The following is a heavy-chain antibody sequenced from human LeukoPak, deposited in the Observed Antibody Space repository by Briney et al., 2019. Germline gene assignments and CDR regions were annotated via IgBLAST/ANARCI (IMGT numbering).Heavy chain of an antibody. Sequence: SVKVSCKASGGTFSSYAISWVRQAPRQGLEWMGGIIPIFGTANYAQKFQGRVTITADKSTSTAYMELRSLRSDDTAVYYCARLRGGIYSSRDAFDIWGQGTMVTVSS. D-gene: IGHD6-19*01. CDR2: IIPIFGTA. CDR1: GGTFSSYA. J-gene: IGHJ3*02. V-gene: IGHV1-69*06. CDR3: ARLRGGIYSSRDAFDI.